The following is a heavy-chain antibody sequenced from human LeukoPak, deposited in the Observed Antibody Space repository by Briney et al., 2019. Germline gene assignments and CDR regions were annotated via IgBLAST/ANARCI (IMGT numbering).Heavy chain of an antibody. V-gene: IGHV3-33*01. D-gene: IGHD3-9*01. Sequence: PGGSLTLSCAASGFTFSSYGMHWVRQAPGKGLEWVAVIWYDGSNKYYADSVKGRFTISRDNSKNTLYLQMNSLRAEDSAVYYCARAGASYDILTGMDYWGQGTLVTVSS. CDR3: ARAGASYDILTGMDY. CDR1: GFTFSSYG. CDR2: IWYDGSNK. J-gene: IGHJ4*02.